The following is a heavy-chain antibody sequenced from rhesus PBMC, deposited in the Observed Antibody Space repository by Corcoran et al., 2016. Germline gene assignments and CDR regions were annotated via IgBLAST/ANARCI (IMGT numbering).Heavy chain of an antibody. CDR2: IRCRGYT. Sequence: QVQLQQWGEGLVKPSETLSLTCAVYGGSISSNYWSWIRQPPGKGLEWIGRIRCRGYTDYHPSLKSRVTISTDTSKTQFSLKLSSVTAADTAVYYCASNYEDDYGYYFSWGQGVLVTVSS. CDR3: ASNYEDDYGYYFS. CDR1: GGSISSNY. D-gene: IGHD3-9*01. J-gene: IGHJ4*01. V-gene: IGHV4-160*01.